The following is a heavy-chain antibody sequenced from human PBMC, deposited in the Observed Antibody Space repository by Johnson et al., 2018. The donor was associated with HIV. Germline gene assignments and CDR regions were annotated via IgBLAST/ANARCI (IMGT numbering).Heavy chain of an antibody. J-gene: IGHJ3*02. CDR3: ARTLGFGTEDAFDI. V-gene: IGHV3-11*04. D-gene: IGHD3-10*01. CDR2: ISSSGSTI. Sequence: QVQLVESGGGLVQPGGSLRLSCAASGITFSDYYMSWIRQAPGKGLEWVSYISSSGSTIYYADSVKGRFTVSRDNAKNSLYLQMNSLRAGATAVYYCARTLGFGTEDAFDIWGQGTMVTISS. CDR1: GITFSDYY.